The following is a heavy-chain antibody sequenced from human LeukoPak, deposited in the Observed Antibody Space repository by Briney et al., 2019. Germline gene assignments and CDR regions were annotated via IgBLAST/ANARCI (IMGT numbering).Heavy chain of an antibody. V-gene: IGHV1-46*01. CDR1: GYTFTSYY. J-gene: IGHJ3*02. CDR3: ARAPNRDGYNSFAFDI. CDR2: INPSGGAT. Sequence: GASVKVSCKASGYTFTSYYIHWVRQAPGQGLEWMGIINPSGGATSYAQKFQGRVTMTRDTSTSTLYMELSSLRSEDTAVYYCARAPNRDGYNSFAFDIWGQGTMVTVSS. D-gene: IGHD5-24*01.